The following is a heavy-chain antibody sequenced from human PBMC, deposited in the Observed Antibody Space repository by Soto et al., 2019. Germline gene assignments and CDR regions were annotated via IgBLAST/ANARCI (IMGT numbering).Heavy chain of an antibody. Sequence: PGGSLRLSCAASGFTFSSYAMSWVRQAPGKGLEWVSAISGSGGSTYYADSVKGRFTISRDNSKNTLYLQMNSLRAEDTAVYYCAKDATVAYYYGSGSGYWGQRTLVTVSS. V-gene: IGHV3-23*01. D-gene: IGHD3-10*01. CDR1: GFTFSSYA. CDR2: ISGSGGST. J-gene: IGHJ4*02. CDR3: AKDATVAYYYGSGSGY.